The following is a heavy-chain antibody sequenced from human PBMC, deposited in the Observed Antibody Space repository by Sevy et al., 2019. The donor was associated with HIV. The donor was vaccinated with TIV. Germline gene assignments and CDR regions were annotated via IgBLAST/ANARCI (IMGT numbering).Heavy chain of an antibody. D-gene: IGHD3-22*01. Sequence: GGSLRLSCAASGFTFSDYSMSWVRQAPGKGPEWVSSISSSSNYIYYAHSMKGRLTISRDNAKNSLYLQMNSLRAEDTAVYFCARDRTAHYDGSGYYFDSWGQGILVTVSS. V-gene: IGHV3-21*01. CDR2: ISSSSNYI. CDR3: ARDRTAHYDGSGYYFDS. CDR1: GFTFSDYS. J-gene: IGHJ4*02.